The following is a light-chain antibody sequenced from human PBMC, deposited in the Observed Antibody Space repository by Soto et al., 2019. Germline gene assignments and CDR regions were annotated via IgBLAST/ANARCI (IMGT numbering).Light chain of an antibody. CDR3: QQLNSFPIP. CDR2: GAS. Sequence: IQLTPSPSSLSASVGDRVTISCRASQGIANFLAWYQQKPGKAPKLLIYGASTLQSGVPSRFSGSGSVTDFTLTISSLQPEDFATYYCQQLNSFPIPFGPGTKGDIK. V-gene: IGKV1-9*01. CDR1: QGIANF. J-gene: IGKJ3*01.